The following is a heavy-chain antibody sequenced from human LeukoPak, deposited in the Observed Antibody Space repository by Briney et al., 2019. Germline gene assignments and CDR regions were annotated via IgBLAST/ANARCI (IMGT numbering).Heavy chain of an antibody. J-gene: IGHJ3*02. V-gene: IGHV4-4*07. CDR1: GGSSSSYY. CDR3: ARDRTMDTAHDAFDI. CDR2: IYPSGSS. Sequence: SETLSLTCTVSGGSSSSYYWSWIRQPAGKGLEWIGRIYPSGSSNYNPSLKSRVTMSVDTSKNQFSLKLTSVTAADTAVYYCARDRTMDTAHDAFDIWGQGTMVTVSS. D-gene: IGHD5-18*01.